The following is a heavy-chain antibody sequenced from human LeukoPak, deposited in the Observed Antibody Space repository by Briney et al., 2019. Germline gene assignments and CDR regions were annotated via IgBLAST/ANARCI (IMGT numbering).Heavy chain of an antibody. CDR3: ARDQHIVVVPAADDAFDI. CDR1: GFTFSSYS. J-gene: IGHJ3*02. V-gene: IGHV3-21*01. CDR2: IRSSSSYI. D-gene: IGHD2-2*01. Sequence: GGSLRLSCGASGFTFSSYSMNWVRQAPGKGLEWVSSIRSSSSYIYYADSVKGRFTISRDNAKNSLYLQMNSLSAEDTAVYYCARDQHIVVVPAADDAFDIWGQGTMVTVSS.